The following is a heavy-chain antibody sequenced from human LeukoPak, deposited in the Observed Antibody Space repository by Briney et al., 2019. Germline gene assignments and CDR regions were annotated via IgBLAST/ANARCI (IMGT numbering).Heavy chain of an antibody. CDR3: AKVTDSSGYFPSDY. V-gene: IGHV3-33*06. J-gene: IGHJ4*02. Sequence: GRSLRLSCAASGLTFSRHAMHWVRQAPGKGLEWVAVIWYDGSNKYYAHSVKGRSTISRDNSNNTLYLQMNSLRADDTAVYYCAKVTDSSGYFPSDYWGQGTLVTVSS. CDR1: GLTFSRHA. CDR2: IWYDGSNK. D-gene: IGHD3-22*01.